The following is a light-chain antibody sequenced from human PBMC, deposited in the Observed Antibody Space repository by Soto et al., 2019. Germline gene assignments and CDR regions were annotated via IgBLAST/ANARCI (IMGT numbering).Light chain of an antibody. CDR2: AVN. CDR3: CSYGGSYTLV. V-gene: IGLV2-11*01. J-gene: IGLJ3*02. Sequence: QSALTQPRSVSGAPGQSVTISCTGTTSDVGDYNYVSWYQQHPGKAPKLLIYAVNMRPSGVPDRFSGSKSGNTAALTISGLQAEDESDYSCCSYGGSYTLVFGGGTKRTVL. CDR1: TSDVGDYNY.